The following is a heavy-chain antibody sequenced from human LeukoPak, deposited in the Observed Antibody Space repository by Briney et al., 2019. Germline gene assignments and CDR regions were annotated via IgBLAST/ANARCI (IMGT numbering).Heavy chain of an antibody. D-gene: IGHD4/OR15-4a*01. CDR2: IYTSGST. CDR1: GGSISSGSYY. CDR3: ASGGPAKIFDY. J-gene: IGHJ4*02. Sequence: SQTLSLTCTVSGGSISSGSYYWSWIRQPAGKGLEWIGRIYTSGSTNYNPSLKSRVTISVDTSKNQFSLKLSSVTAADTAVYSCASGGPAKIFDYWGQGTQVTVSS. V-gene: IGHV4-61*02.